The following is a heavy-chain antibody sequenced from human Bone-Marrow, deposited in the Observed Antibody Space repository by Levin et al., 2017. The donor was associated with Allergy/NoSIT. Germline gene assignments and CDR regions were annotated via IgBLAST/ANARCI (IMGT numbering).Heavy chain of an antibody. CDR2: IYYTGST. CDR3: ARRTRNGPVGPGAFNYYYSYMDV. D-gene: IGHD3-3*02. J-gene: IGHJ6*03. CDR1: GGSISSNSFF. V-gene: IGHV4-39*01. Sequence: SETLSLTCSVSGGSISSNSFFWGWIRQPPGKGLEWIGSIYYTGSTYYNPSLKSRVTISVDISKTQFSLTLTSVTAAATATYYCARRTRNGPVGPGAFNYYYSYMDVWGKGTTVIVSS.